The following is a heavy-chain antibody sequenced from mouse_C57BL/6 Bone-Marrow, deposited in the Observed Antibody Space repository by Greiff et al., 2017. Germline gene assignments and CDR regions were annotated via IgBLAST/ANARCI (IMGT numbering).Heavy chain of an antibody. CDR3: TRDYYGSRRFDFDY. V-gene: IGHV5-9-1*02. Sequence: EVMLVESGEGLVKPGGSLKLSCAASGFTFSSYAMSWVRQTPEKRLEWVAYISSGGDYIYYADTVKGRFTISRDNARNTLYLQMSSLKSEDTAMYYCTRDYYGSRRFDFDYWGQGTTLTVSS. CDR2: ISSGGDYI. D-gene: IGHD1-1*01. J-gene: IGHJ2*01. CDR1: GFTFSSYA.